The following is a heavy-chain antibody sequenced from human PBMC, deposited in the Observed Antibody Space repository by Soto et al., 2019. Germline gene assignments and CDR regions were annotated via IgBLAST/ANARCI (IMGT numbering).Heavy chain of an antibody. J-gene: IGHJ4*02. CDR1: GYAFSGFD. CDR3: ARQVSVVPDF. V-gene: IGHV1-8*02. Sequence: ASVKVSCKASGYAFSGFDITWVRQVPGRGLEWMGWLNPNRGKTGSAPKFQGRITMTSDTATSTAYMELTSLKSDDSAIYYCARQVSVVPDFWGQGTLVTVSS. CDR2: LNPNRGKT.